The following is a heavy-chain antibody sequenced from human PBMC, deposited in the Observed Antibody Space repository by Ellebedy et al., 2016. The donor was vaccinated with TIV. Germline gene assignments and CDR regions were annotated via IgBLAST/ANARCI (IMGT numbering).Heavy chain of an antibody. CDR1: GFSLSSYW. CDR2: IKQDGSEK. D-gene: IGHD3-10*01. Sequence: GESLKISCAASGFSLSSYWMHWVRQTPGKGLEWVANIKQDGSEKYYVDSVKGRFTISRDNAKNSLYLQMNSLRAEDTAVYFCGRAIGSGSCYWGQGNLVTVSS. CDR3: GRAIGSGSCY. V-gene: IGHV3-7*01. J-gene: IGHJ4*02.